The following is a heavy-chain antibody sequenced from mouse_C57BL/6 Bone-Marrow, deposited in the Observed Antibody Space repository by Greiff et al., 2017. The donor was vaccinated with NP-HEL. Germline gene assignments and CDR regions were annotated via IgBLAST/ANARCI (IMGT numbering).Heavy chain of an antibody. CDR1: GFTFSDYG. J-gene: IGHJ4*01. D-gene: IGHD2-3*01. CDR3: ASGYEGAMDY. CDR2: ISSGSSTI. Sequence: EVKVEESGGGLVKPGGSLKLSCAASGFTFSDYGMHWVRQAPEKGLEWVAYISSGSSTIYYADTVKGRFTISSDNAKNTLFLQMTILSSEDTAMYYCASGYEGAMDYWGQGTSVTVSS. V-gene: IGHV5-17*01.